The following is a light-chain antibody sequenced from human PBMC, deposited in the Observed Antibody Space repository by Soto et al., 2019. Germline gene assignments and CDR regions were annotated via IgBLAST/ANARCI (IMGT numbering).Light chain of an antibody. CDR3: QQRSSWPPT. CDR2: DTS. Sequence: EIVLTQSPATLSLSPGERATLSCRASQSINSYLAWYQQKPGQAPRLLIYDTSNRATVIPARFSGSGSGTDFTLTISSREPEDFAVYYCQQRSSWPPTFGGGTKVEIK. CDR1: QSINSY. V-gene: IGKV3-11*01. J-gene: IGKJ4*01.